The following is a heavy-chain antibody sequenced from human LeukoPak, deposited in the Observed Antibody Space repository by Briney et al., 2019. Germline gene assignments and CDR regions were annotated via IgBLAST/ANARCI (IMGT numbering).Heavy chain of an antibody. CDR1: GGSISSGGYY. J-gene: IGHJ4*02. CDR2: IYHSGST. D-gene: IGHD6-19*01. CDR3: ARGGFRQWLVRGRFDY. Sequence: NPSETLSLTCTVSGGSISSGGYYWSWIRQPPGKGLEWIGYIYHSGSTYYNPSLKSRVTISVDTSKNQFSLKLGSVTAADTAVYYRARGGFRQWLVRGRFDYWGQGTLVTVSS. V-gene: IGHV4-30-2*01.